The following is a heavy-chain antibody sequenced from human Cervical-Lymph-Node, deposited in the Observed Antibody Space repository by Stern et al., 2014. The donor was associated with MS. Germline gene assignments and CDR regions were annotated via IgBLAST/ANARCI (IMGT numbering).Heavy chain of an antibody. J-gene: IGHJ4*02. V-gene: IGHV1-24*01. D-gene: IGHD3-16*01. CDR2: FDPEDGET. CDR3: ATNPGVWGSPQFDY. CDR1: GYTLTELS. Sequence: QEQLGQSGAEVKKPGASVKVSCKVSGYTLTELSMHWVRQAPGKGLEWMGGFDPEDGETIYAQKFQGRVTMTEDTSTDTAYMELSSLRSEDTAVYYCATNPGVWGSPQFDYWGQGTLVTVSS.